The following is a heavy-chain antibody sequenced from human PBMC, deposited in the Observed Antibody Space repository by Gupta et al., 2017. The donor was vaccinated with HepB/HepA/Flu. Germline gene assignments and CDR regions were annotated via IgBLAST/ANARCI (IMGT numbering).Heavy chain of an antibody. CDR2: IGIAGDT. CDR3: ARVGEGMDV. J-gene: IGHJ6*02. V-gene: IGHV3-13*04. CDR1: GFTFSRYD. Sequence: EVQLVESGGGLVQPGGSLRLSCAASGFTFSRYDMHWVRQATGKGLEWVSAIGIAGDTYYADSVKGRFTISRENAKNFLYLQMNSLGAGDTAMYYCARVGEGMDVWCQGTTVTVSS. D-gene: IGHD3-10*01.